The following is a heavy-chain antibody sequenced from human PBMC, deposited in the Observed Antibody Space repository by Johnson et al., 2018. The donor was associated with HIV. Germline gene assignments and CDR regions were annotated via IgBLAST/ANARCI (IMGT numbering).Heavy chain of an antibody. V-gene: IGHV3-7*05. CDR1: GFSFRSYW. Sequence: VQLVESGGGLVQPGGSLRLSCVASGFSFRSYWMTWVRQAPGKGLEWVANIKQDGSEKHYVDSVKGRFTISRDNAKNSLFLEMNSMRAEDTAVYYCAKSTNRKLGIGNDAFDIWGQGTMVTVSS. CDR2: IKQDGSEK. D-gene: IGHD7-27*01. CDR3: AKSTNRKLGIGNDAFDI. J-gene: IGHJ3*02.